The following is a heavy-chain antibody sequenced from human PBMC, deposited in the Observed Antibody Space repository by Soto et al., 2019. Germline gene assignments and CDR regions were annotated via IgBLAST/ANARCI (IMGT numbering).Heavy chain of an antibody. J-gene: IGHJ3*01. V-gene: IGHV3-23*01. D-gene: IGHD3-22*01. CDR1: GFSFSKFV. Sequence: EVQLLESGGGVVQPGGALRLSCAASGFSFSKFVVSWVRQAPGKGLEWVSAISADGESTFYVDSVKGRFTISRDNSKNALFLQMNALRVEDTAVYYCASDWGDDSAFYDAFQVWGQGTMVSVSS. CDR2: ISADGEST. CDR3: ASDWGDDSAFYDAFQV.